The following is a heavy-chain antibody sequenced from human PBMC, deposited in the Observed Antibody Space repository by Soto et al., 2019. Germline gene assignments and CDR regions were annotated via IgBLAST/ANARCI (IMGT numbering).Heavy chain of an antibody. Sequence: VGSLRLSCAASGFTFSSYGMHWVRQAPGKGLEWVAVISYDGSNKYYADSVKGRFTISRDNSKNTLYLQMNSLRAEDTAAYYCAKDRIAVAATGYFQHWGQGTLVTVSS. CDR2: ISYDGSNK. D-gene: IGHD6-19*01. J-gene: IGHJ1*01. CDR1: GFTFSSYG. V-gene: IGHV3-30*18. CDR3: AKDRIAVAATGYFQH.